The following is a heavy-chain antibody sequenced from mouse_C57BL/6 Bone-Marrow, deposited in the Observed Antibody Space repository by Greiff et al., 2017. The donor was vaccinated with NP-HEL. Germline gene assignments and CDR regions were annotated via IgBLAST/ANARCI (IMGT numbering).Heavy chain of an antibody. CDR3: ARSYYYGSSYPHY. CDR1: GYTFTSYW. Sequence: VQLQQSGAELVMPGASVKLSCKASGYTFTSYWMHWVKQRPGQGLEWIGEIDPSDSYTNYNQKFKGKSTLTVDKSSSTAYMQLSSLTSEDSAVYYCARSYYYGSSYPHYWGQGTTLTVSS. CDR2: IDPSDSYT. D-gene: IGHD1-1*01. V-gene: IGHV1-69*01. J-gene: IGHJ2*01.